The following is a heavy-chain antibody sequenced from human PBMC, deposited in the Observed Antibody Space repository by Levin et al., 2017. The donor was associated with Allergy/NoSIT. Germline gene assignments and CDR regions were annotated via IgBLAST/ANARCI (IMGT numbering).Heavy chain of an antibody. CDR1: GFSLSNARMG. CDR3: ARSVYYGSGTYHLLGNWYFDL. D-gene: IGHD3-10*01. CDR2: IFSTDEK. J-gene: IGHJ2*01. V-gene: IGHV2-26*01. Sequence: KTSGPTLVKPTETLTLTCTVSGFSLSNARMGVSWIRQPPGKALEWLAHIFSTDEKSYNTSLKNRLTISTDTSKSQVVLTMTNMDPVDTATYYCARSVYYGSGTYHLLGNWYFDLWGRGTLVTVSS.